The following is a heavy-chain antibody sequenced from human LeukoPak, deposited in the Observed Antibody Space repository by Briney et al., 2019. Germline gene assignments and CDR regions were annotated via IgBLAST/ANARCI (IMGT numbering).Heavy chain of an antibody. D-gene: IGHD6-25*01. CDR2: ISSSGANI. CDR1: GFTFSAYY. V-gene: IGHV3-11*01. Sequence: GGSLRLSCVAYGFTFSAYYMGWIRHAPGKGLEWVSYISSSGANIYYPDSVKGRFTISRDNAKNSLYLQMNSLRSDDTAMYYCARESSRSVQYWGQGTLVTVSS. J-gene: IGHJ4*02. CDR3: ARESSRSVQY.